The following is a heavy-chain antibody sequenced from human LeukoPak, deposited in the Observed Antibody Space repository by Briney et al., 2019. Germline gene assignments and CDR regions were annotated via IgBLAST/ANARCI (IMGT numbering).Heavy chain of an antibody. J-gene: IGHJ6*04. CDR3: AELGITMIGGV. Sequence: GGSLRLSCAASGFTFSRYSMNWVRQAPGKGLEWVACISDSGNYVYYAESVKGRFTISRDNAKNSLYLQMNSLRAEDTAVYYCAELGITMIGGVWGKGTTVTISS. D-gene: IGHD3-10*02. CDR1: GFTFSRYS. V-gene: IGHV3-21*01. CDR2: ISDSGNYV.